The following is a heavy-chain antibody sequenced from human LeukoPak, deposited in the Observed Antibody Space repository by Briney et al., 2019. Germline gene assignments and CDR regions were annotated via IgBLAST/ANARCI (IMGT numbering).Heavy chain of an antibody. Sequence: GGPLRLSCAAPGFTFDDYDMSWVRHAPGKGLEWVSDINRSGGSTGYADPVRRRFTISRDNDKHSLYLHMKSLRAEDAAVYYCARGTIKAAATACDYWGEGTLVTVSS. D-gene: IGHD6-13*01. CDR1: GFTFDDYD. CDR3: ARGTIKAAATACDY. V-gene: IGHV3-20*04. CDR2: INRSGGST. J-gene: IGHJ4*02.